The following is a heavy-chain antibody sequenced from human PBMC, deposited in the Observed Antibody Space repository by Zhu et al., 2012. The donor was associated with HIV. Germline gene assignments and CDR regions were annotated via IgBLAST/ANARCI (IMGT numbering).Heavy chain of an antibody. CDR2: IYHSGST. D-gene: IGHD3-16*01. J-gene: IGHJ4*02. CDR1: GGSISSGGYS. V-gene: IGHV4-30-2*01. Sequence: QVQLQESGSGLVKPSQTLSLTCAVSGGSISSGGYSWSWIRQPPGKGLEWIGYIYHSGSTYYNPSLKSRVTISVDRSKNQFSLKLSSVTAADTAVYYCARGGVTLLDYWGQGTPGHRLL. CDR3: ARGGVTLLDY.